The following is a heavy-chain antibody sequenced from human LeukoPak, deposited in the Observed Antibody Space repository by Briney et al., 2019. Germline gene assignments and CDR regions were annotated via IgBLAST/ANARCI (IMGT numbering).Heavy chain of an antibody. J-gene: IGHJ4*02. Sequence: KPSETLSLTCTVSGGSINSGDYYWSWIRQPPGKGLEWIGYIYYSGSTYYNPSLKSRVTISVDTSKNQFSLKLSSVTAADTAVYYCARLSSWKTAGTKKRYYFDYWGQGTLVTVSS. CDR3: ARLSSWKTAGTKKRYYFDY. D-gene: IGHD6-13*01. V-gene: IGHV4-30-4*01. CDR2: IYYSGST. CDR1: GGSINSGDYY.